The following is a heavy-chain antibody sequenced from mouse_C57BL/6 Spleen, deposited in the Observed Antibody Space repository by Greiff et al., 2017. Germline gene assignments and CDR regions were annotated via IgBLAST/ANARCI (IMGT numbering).Heavy chain of an antibody. CDR2: IHPNSGST. CDR1: GYTFTSYW. J-gene: IGHJ4*01. V-gene: IGHV1-64*01. D-gene: IGHD2-3*01. CDR3: AKDDGYVRYYYAMDD. Sequence: QVQLQQPGAELVKPGASVKLSCKASGYTFTSYWMHWVKQRPGQGLEWIGMIHPNSGSTNYNEKFKSKATLTVDKSSSTAYMQLSSLTSEDYAVYYGAKDDGYVRYYYAMDDWGQGTTVTVSS.